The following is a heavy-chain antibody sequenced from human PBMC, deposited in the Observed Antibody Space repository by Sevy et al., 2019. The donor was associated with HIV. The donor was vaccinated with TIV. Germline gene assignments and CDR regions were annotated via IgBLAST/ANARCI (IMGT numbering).Heavy chain of an antibody. Sequence: SETLSLTCTVSGDSISSSTYYWGWIRQPPGKGLEWIGNIYYSGTTYYNPSLGSRVTIAVDTSKNQFSLRLSSVTAADTAVYYCARLLRSTGWDYWGQGTLVTVSS. CDR1: GDSISSSTYY. CDR3: ARLLRSTGWDY. CDR2: IYYSGTT. V-gene: IGHV4-39*01. D-gene: IGHD6-19*01. J-gene: IGHJ4*02.